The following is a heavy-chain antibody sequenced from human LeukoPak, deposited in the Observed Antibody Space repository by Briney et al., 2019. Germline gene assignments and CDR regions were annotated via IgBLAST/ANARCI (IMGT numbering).Heavy chain of an antibody. Sequence: PSQTLSLTCTVSGGSISSGGYYWSWIRQPPGKGLEWLGYIYHSGSTYYNPSLKSRVTISVDRSKNQFSLKLSSLTAADTAVYYCARSSRGLGYDFPFDYWGQGTLVTVSS. CDR1: GGSISSGGYY. D-gene: IGHD3-3*01. CDR3: ARSSRGLGYDFPFDY. J-gene: IGHJ4*02. CDR2: IYHSGST. V-gene: IGHV4-30-2*01.